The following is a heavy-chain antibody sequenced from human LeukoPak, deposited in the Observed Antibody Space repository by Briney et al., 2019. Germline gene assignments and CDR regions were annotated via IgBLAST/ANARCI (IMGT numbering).Heavy chain of an antibody. CDR3: ARGVSSYYSYYFDY. Sequence: SETLSLTCTVSGGSISSYYWSWIRQPPGKGLEWIGYIYYSGSTDYNPSLKSQVTISVDTSKNQFSLKLSSVTAADTAVYYCARGVSSYYSYYFDYWGQGTLVTVSS. D-gene: IGHD3-22*01. J-gene: IGHJ4*02. CDR1: GGSISSYY. V-gene: IGHV4-59*08. CDR2: IYYSGST.